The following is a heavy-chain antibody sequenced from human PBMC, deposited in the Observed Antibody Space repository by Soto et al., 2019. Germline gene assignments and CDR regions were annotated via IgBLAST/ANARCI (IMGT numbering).Heavy chain of an antibody. CDR3: TRSRQVGPSTFFDS. D-gene: IGHD1-26*01. V-gene: IGHV1-46*01. CDR1: GYTFSDYY. J-gene: IGHJ4*02. Sequence: QVQLVQSGAEVKKPGASVKVSCKASGYTFSDYYMHWVRQAPGQGLEWMGIINPSGDSTTYAQKFQGRVTMTRDTSTSTLYLEVSSLRSEDTAVYFCTRSRQVGPSTFFDSWGQGALVAVSS. CDR2: INPSGDST.